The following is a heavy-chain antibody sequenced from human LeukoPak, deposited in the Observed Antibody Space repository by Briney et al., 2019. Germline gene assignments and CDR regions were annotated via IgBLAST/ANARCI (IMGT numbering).Heavy chain of an antibody. CDR2: INSDESRT. CDR1: GFTFSTYW. Sequence: GGSLRLSCAASGFTFSTYWMHWVRQVPGKGLVWVSRINSDESRTNYADSVKGRFTISRDSSKNTLYLQMNSLRAEDTAVYYCARRAGDYSHPYDYWGQGTLVTVSS. J-gene: IGHJ4*02. V-gene: IGHV3-74*01. D-gene: IGHD3-22*01. CDR3: ARRAGDYSHPYDY.